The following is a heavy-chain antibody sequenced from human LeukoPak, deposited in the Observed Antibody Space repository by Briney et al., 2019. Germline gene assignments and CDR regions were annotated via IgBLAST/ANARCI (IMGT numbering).Heavy chain of an antibody. CDR3: ARGDYIRGNIHYNAEYFQH. D-gene: IGHD3-16*01. J-gene: IGHJ1*01. Sequence: PSETLSLACTVSNGSISSYYWSWIRQPPRKRPERIGYIDYSGNTHFNPSLRSRSTMSLDTSMRQFFLRLSSVTAADSAVYFCARGDYIRGNIHYNAEYFQHWGQGIPVTVSS. V-gene: IGHV4-59*01. CDR1: NGSISSYY. CDR2: IDYSGNT.